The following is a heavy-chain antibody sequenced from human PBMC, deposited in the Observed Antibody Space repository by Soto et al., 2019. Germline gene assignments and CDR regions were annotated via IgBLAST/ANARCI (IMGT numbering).Heavy chain of an antibody. Sequence: EASVKVSCKASGYTFTGYYMHWVRQAPGQGLEWMGWINPNSGGTNYAQKFQGWVTMTRDTSISTAYMELSRLRSDDTAVYYCTRDKYQLLRGYYYYYMDVWGKGTTVTVSS. CDR1: GYTFTGYY. CDR3: TRDKYQLLRGYYYYYMDV. V-gene: IGHV1-2*04. J-gene: IGHJ6*03. D-gene: IGHD2-2*01. CDR2: INPNSGGT.